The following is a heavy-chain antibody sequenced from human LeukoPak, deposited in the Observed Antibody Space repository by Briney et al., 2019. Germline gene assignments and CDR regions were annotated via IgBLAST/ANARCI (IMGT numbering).Heavy chain of an antibody. D-gene: IGHD6-19*01. Sequence: PGGSLRLSCAASGFTFNNYWMSWVRQAPGKGLEWLANIKRDGSDKYYVGSVEGRFTISRDNAKNSLYLQMSSLRAEDTAMYYCARALYNRGWYPDYFDSWGQGTLVTVSS. CDR1: GFTFNNYW. J-gene: IGHJ4*02. V-gene: IGHV3-7*01. CDR3: ARALYNRGWYPDYFDS. CDR2: IKRDGSDK.